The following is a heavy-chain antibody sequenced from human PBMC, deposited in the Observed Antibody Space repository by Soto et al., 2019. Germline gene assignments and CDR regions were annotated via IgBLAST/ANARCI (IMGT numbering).Heavy chain of an antibody. J-gene: IGHJ5*02. V-gene: IGHV4-30-2*01. Sequence: SETLSLTCAVSGGSISSGGYSWSWIRQPPGKGLEWIGYIYHSGSTYYNPSLKSRVTISVDRSKNQFSLKLSSVTAADTAVYYCARVGYCSSTSCLGGWFDPWGQGTLVTVSS. D-gene: IGHD2-2*03. CDR2: IYHSGST. CDR1: GGSISSGGYS. CDR3: ARVGYCSSTSCLGGWFDP.